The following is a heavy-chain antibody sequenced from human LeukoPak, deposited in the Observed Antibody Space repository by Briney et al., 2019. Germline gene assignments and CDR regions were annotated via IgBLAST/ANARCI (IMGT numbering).Heavy chain of an antibody. CDR3: AKAFGTNGYYQLPIDD. J-gene: IGHJ4*02. CDR2: ITGSGDTT. D-gene: IGHD3-22*01. CDR1: GFTFSSNA. V-gene: IGHV3-23*01. Sequence: GGSLRLSCAASGFTFSSNAMTWVRQAPGKGLECVSAITGSGDTTYHADSVKGRFTIFRDNSKNTLYLQLNNLRAEDTAIYYCAKAFGTNGYYQLPIDDWGQGTLVTVSS.